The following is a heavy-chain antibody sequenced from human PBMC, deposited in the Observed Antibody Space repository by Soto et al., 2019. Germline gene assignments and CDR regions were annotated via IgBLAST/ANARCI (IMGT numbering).Heavy chain of an antibody. D-gene: IGHD3-9*01. CDR1: GGSISSYC. J-gene: IGHJ4*02. Sequence: SETLSLTCTVSGGSISSYCWSWIRQPPGKGLEWIGYIYYSGSTNYNPSLKSRVTISVDTSKNQFSLKLSSVTAADTAVYYCARGGSNFDWLLPFDYWGLGTLVTVSS. CDR2: IYYSGST. V-gene: IGHV4-59*01. CDR3: ARGGSNFDWLLPFDY.